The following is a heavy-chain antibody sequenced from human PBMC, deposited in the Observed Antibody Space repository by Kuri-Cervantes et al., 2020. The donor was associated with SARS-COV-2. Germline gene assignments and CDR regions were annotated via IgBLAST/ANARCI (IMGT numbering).Heavy chain of an antibody. CDR3: ARAVRFLEWLPGDHFDY. CDR2: ISGSGGST. V-gene: IGHV3-23*01. CDR1: GFTFSSYA. Sequence: GESLKISCAASGFTFSSYAMSWVRQAPGKGLEWVSAISGSGGSTYYADSVKGRFTISRENSKNTLYLQMSSLRAEDTAVYYCARAVRFLEWLPGDHFDYWGQGTLVTVSS. J-gene: IGHJ4*02. D-gene: IGHD3-3*01.